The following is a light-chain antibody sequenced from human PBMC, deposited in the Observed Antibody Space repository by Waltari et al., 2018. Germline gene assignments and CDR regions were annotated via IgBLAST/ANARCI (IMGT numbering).Light chain of an antibody. J-gene: IGKJ2*01. V-gene: IGKV1-39*01. CDR1: QSISSY. CDR3: QQSYSTPVYT. Sequence: IHITQSPSSLSSSLGDRITITCRASQSISSYLNWYHQKPGKAPQLLIYAASSLQSGVPARFSGSGSETDFTLTISSLQPEDFATYYCQQSYSTPVYTFGQGTKLEI. CDR2: AAS.